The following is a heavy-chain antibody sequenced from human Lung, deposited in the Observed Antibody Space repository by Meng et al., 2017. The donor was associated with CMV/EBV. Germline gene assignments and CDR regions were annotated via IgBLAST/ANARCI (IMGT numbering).Heavy chain of an antibody. D-gene: IGHD3-16*02. V-gene: IGHV3-48*04. CDR1: GFTFRSYN. CDR3: AGYTSSSYGMGV. Sequence: GESXKISCEASGFTFRSYNMNWVRQAPGKGLEWVSYIIFSSSIIHYADSVKGRFTISRDNARDSLYLQMNSLRAEDTAVYFCAGYTSSSYGMGVWGQGTTVTVSS. CDR2: IIFSSSII. J-gene: IGHJ6*02.